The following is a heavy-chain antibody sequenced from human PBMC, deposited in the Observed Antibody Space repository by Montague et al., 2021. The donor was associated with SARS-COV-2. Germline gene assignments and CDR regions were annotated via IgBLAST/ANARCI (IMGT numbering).Heavy chain of an antibody. CDR2: MYYSESM. V-gene: IGHV4-61*01. CDR3: ARGQTHYDFSSSYLPRASTI. D-gene: IGHD3-3*01. J-gene: IGHJ3*02. CDR1: GGSASSGSYY. Sequence: SDTLSLTCTVSGGSASSGSYYWSWIRQPPGKGLEWIGYMYYSESMKYKRSLESRVTISVDTSKNQFFLKLSSVTAEDTAVYYCARGQTHYDFSSSYLPRASTIRGPATMVTVSS.